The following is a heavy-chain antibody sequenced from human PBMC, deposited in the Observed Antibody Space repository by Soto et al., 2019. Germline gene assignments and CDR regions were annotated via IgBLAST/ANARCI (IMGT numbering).Heavy chain of an antibody. J-gene: IGHJ6*02. CDR2: IIPIFGTA. Sequence: ASVKVSCKASGGTFSSYAISCVRQAPGQGLEWMGGIIPIFGTANYAQKFQGRVTMTEDTSTDTAYMELSSLRSEDTAVYYCATVSSKIYYYYGMDVWGQGTTVTVSS. D-gene: IGHD4-17*01. CDR1: GGTFSSYA. CDR3: ATVSSKIYYYYGMDV. V-gene: IGHV1-69*06.